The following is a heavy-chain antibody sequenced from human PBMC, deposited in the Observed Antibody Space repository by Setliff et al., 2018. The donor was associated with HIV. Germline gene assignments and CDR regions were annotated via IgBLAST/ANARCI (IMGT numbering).Heavy chain of an antibody. Sequence: PGGSLRLSCAASGFTFRNHYMSWVRQAPGKGLEWVANIGQDGSEKNYVDSVKGRFTISRDNAKNSMDLQMNSLRAEDTAIYYCARKLRPGHGVDVWGQGTTVTVSS. D-gene: IGHD3-10*01. CDR1: GFTFRNHY. V-gene: IGHV3-7*01. CDR3: ARKLRPGHGVDV. CDR2: IGQDGSEK. J-gene: IGHJ6*02.